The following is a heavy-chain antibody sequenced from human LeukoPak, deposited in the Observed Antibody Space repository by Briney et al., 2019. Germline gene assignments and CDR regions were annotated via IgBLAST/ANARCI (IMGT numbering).Heavy chain of an antibody. V-gene: IGHV3-7*01. D-gene: IGHD1-26*01. J-gene: IGHJ4*02. CDR3: AREGMVGVTYHSGSDY. CDR1: GFTFSSYW. Sequence: PGGSLRLSCAASGFTFSSYWMSWVRQAPGKGLEWVANIKQDGSEKYYVDSVKGRFTISRDNAKNSLYLQMNSLRAEDTAVYYCAREGMVGVTYHSGSDYWGQGTLVTVSS. CDR2: IKQDGSEK.